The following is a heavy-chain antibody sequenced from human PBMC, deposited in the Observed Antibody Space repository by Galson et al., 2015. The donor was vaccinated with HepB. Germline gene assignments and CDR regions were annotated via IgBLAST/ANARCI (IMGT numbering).Heavy chain of an antibody. J-gene: IGHJ4*02. Sequence: SLRLSCAASGFTFSSYAMSWVRQAPGKGLEWVSAISGSGGSTYYADSVKGRFTISRDNSKNTLYLQMNSLRAEDTAVYYCAKDLKTTVTYGYYFDYWGQGTLVTVSS. CDR1: GFTFSSYA. V-gene: IGHV3-23*01. CDR2: ISGSGGST. CDR3: AKDLKTTVTYGYYFDY. D-gene: IGHD4-17*01.